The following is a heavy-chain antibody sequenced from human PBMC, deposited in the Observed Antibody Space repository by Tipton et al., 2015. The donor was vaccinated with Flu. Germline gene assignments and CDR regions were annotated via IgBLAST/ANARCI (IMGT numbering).Heavy chain of an antibody. CDR2: IYPGDSDT. Sequence: QLVQSGAEVKKPGESLKISCKGSGYRFTTYWIGWVRQMPGKGLEWMGIIYPGDSDTRYSPSFQGQVTISADKSISTAYLQWSSLKASDTAMYYCARAPGVATGTINWFDPWGQGTLVTVSS. D-gene: IGHD6-13*01. J-gene: IGHJ5*02. CDR1: GYRFTTYW. V-gene: IGHV5-51*01. CDR3: ARAPGVATGTINWFDP.